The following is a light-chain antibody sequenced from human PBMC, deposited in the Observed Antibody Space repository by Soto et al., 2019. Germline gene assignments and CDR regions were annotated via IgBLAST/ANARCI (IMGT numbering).Light chain of an antibody. Sequence: EIVLTQSPGTLSLSPGERATLSCRASQSVSSNXXXXYQXKTXXAXXXXXYXASSRATGIPDRFSGSGSGTDFTLTISRLEPEDFAVYYCQQYGSSPTSGGGTTADIK. V-gene: IGKV3-20*01. CDR2: XAS. J-gene: IGKJ4*01. CDR3: QQYGSSPT. CDR1: QSVSSNX.